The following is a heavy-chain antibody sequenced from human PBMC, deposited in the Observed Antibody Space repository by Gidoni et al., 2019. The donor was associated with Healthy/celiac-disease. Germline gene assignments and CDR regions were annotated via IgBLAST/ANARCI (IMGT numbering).Heavy chain of an antibody. J-gene: IGHJ5*02. CDR3: AHRLGIAAAGRENWFDP. CDR2: IYWNDDK. V-gene: IGHV2-5*01. CDR1: GFSLSTSGVG. D-gene: IGHD6-13*01. Sequence: ITLKESAPTLVTPTQTLTLTCTFSGFSLSTSGVGVVWIRQHPGKALEWLALIYWNDDKRNSPSLKSRVSISKDTPKNQVVLTMSNMDPVDTATYYSAHRLGIAAAGRENWFDPWGQGNLVTVSS.